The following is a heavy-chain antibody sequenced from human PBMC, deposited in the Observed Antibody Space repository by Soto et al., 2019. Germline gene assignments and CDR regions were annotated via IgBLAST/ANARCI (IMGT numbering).Heavy chain of an antibody. D-gene: IGHD2-15*01. J-gene: IGHJ3*02. V-gene: IGHV2-5*02. CDR2: IYWDDDK. CDR3: AHSPDIVYPEAHGGFDI. CDR1: GFSVGGSGVG. Sequence: QITLKESGHTLVKPTQTLTLTCTFSGFSVGGSGVGVGWIRQPPGKALEWLGVIYWDDDKRYSSSLRNRITLTKDSSRNHVVLTLTNMVPEDAGTYYCAHSPDIVYPEAHGGFDIWGQGTMVTVS.